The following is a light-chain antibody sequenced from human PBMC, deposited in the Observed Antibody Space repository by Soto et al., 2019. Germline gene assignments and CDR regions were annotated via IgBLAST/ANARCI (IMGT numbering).Light chain of an antibody. CDR2: DAS. CDR3: QKGFLAPPWT. CDR1: QSINTY. V-gene: IGKV1-39*01. Sequence: DIPMTQSPSSLSASVGARVTITCRSSQSINTYLSWYQQRPGKAPKVIIYDASSLQSGGPSRFSGRGSATDITLTISSRQPEYFATYYWQKGFLAPPWTCGQGTNVE. J-gene: IGKJ1*01.